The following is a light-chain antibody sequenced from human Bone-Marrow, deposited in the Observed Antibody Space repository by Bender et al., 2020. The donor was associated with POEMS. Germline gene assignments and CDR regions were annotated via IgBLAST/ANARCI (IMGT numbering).Light chain of an antibody. J-gene: IGLJ2*01. CDR3: SSYSTSDKGI. CDR1: SDDVGGYKS. V-gene: IGLV2-8*01. Sequence: QSALTQPPSASGSPGQSVTISCTGTSDDVGGYKSVSWYQHCPGKAPKIIIYDLATRPSGVSVRLSGAKSAGTTSFTIAGLQAEDEADYYCSSYSTSDKGIFGGGTKLTV. CDR2: DLA.